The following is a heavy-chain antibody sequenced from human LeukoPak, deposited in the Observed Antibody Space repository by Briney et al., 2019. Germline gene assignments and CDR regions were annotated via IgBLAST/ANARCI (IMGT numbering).Heavy chain of an antibody. CDR1: GFTFSSYG. Sequence: GGSLRLSCAATGFTFSSYGMHWVRQAPGKGLEWVAVIWYDGSNKYYADSVKGRFTISRDNSKNTLYLQMNSLRAEDTAVYYCARGTTIADLDVWGQGTTVTVSS. J-gene: IGHJ6*02. CDR3: ARGTTIADLDV. D-gene: IGHD1-1*01. V-gene: IGHV3-33*01. CDR2: IWYDGSNK.